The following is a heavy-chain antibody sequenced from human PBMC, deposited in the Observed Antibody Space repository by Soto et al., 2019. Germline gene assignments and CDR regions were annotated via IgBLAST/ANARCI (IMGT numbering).Heavy chain of an antibody. J-gene: IGHJ5*01. V-gene: IGHV3-23*01. CDR3: AKGPDGSGYYHNWFDS. D-gene: IGHD3-22*01. CDR2: ISRTGDSA. CDR1: GFSFSDYA. Sequence: EVPLLESGGALVQPGGSLTRTCAASGFSFSDYAMSWVRQAPGKGLEWVSSISRTGDSAYYADPVKSRFAISRDRSKNRLSLQLNSLRVEDTAVYYCAKGPDGSGYYHNWFDSWGQGTLITVSS.